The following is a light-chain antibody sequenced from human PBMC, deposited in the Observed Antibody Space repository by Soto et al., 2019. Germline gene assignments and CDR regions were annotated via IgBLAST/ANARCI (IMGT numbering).Light chain of an antibody. V-gene: IGKV1-9*01. J-gene: IGKJ5*01. Sequence: IQLTQSPSSLSASFGDRFAITFLASQGFSTYLAWYQQEPGKAPKLLIYGASTLQSGVPSRFSGSGSGTDFTLTISSLQPEDFATYYCQQLNSYPLTFGQGTRLEI. CDR2: GAS. CDR3: QQLNSYPLT. CDR1: QGFSTY.